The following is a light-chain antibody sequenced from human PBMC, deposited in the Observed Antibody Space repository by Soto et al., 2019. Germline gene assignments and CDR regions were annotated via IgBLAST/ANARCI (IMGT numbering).Light chain of an antibody. CDR3: HQRQSWPRT. V-gene: IGKV3-11*01. J-gene: IGKJ1*01. CDR1: HYINTR. Sequence: EIVLTQSPATLSSFPSDRVTLSCRASHYINTRLAWYQHRPGQAPRLLIYQTSLRAAGIPARFSASRSGTDFTLTISDVQPEDFALYYCHQRQSWPRTFGQGTKVDIK. CDR2: QTS.